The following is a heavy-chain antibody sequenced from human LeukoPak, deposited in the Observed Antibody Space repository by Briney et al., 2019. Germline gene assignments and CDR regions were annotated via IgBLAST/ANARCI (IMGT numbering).Heavy chain of an antibody. CDR2: IIPIFGTA. CDR3: ARGYCSGGSCYEGPQYFDY. Sequence: SVKVSCKASGGTFSSYAISWVRQAPGQGLEWMGGIIPIFGTANYAQKFQGRVTITADESTSTAYMELSSLRSEDTAVYYCARGYCSGGSCYEGPQYFDYWGQGILVTVSS. J-gene: IGHJ4*02. CDR1: GGTFSSYA. V-gene: IGHV1-69*13. D-gene: IGHD2-15*01.